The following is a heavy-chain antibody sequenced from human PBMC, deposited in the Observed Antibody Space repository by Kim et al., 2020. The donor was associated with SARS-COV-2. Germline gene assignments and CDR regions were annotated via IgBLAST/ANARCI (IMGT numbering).Heavy chain of an antibody. CDR2: INKDATIT. J-gene: IGHJ4*02. V-gene: IGHV3-74*03. D-gene: IGHD6-13*01. CDR1: GFIFTNYW. Sequence: GGSLRLSCAASGFIFTNYWMHWVRQGPGKGLVWVSRINKDATITTYADSVKGRFTISRDNAKNTLYLQMNNLRAEDTGIYYCAKNIASVGGDWGQGALVTVAS. CDR3: AKNIASVGGD.